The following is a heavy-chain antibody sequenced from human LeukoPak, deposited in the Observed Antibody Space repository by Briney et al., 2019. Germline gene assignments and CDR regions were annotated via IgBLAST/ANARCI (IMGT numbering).Heavy chain of an antibody. CDR2: IGAYKGNT. J-gene: IGHJ6*04. D-gene: IGHD2-15*01. V-gene: IGHV1-18*01. CDR3: ASATLRCSGGSCYEMDV. CDR1: GYTFTSYG. Sequence: ASVKVSCKASGYTFTSYGISWVRQAPGQGLEWMGWIGAYKGNTNYAQKLQGRVTMTTDTSTSTAYMELRSLRSDDTAVYYCASATLRCSGGSCYEMDVWGKGTTVTVSS.